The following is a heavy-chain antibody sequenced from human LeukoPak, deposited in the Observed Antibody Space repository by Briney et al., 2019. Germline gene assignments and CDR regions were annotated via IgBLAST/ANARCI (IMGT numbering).Heavy chain of an antibody. CDR3: GRHYFSSLGWFDP. V-gene: IGHV4-4*09. D-gene: IGHD3-9*01. J-gene: IGHJ5*02. CDR2: IYTSGST. CDR1: GGSISSYY. Sequence: SETLSLTCTVSGGSISSYYWSWIRQPPGKGLEWIGYIYTSGSTNYNPSLKSRVTISVDTSKNQFSLKLSSVTAADTAVYYCGRHYFSSLGWFDPWGQGTLVTVSS.